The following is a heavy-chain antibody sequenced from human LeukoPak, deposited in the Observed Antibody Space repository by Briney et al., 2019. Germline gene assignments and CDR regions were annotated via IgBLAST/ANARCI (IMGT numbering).Heavy chain of an antibody. CDR3: ASLAVAGDDAFDI. CDR1: GYTSTSYY. J-gene: IGHJ3*02. D-gene: IGHD6-19*01. CDR2: INPSGGST. V-gene: IGHV1-46*01. Sequence: ASVKVSCKASGYTSTSYYMHWVRQAPGQGLEWMGIINPSGGSTSYAQKFQGRVTMTRDTSTSTVYMELSSLRSEDTAVYYCASLAVAGDDAFDIWGQGTMVTVS.